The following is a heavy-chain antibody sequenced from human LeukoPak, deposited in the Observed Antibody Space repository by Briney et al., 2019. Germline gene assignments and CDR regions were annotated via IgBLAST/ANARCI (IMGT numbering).Heavy chain of an antibody. Sequence: ASVKVSCKASGYIFTGYYMHWVRQAPGQGLEWMGRINPNSGGTNYAQKFQGRVTMTRDTSISTAYMELSRLRSDDTAVYYCARVRQVAGVAFYFDYWGQGTLVTVSS. J-gene: IGHJ4*02. V-gene: IGHV1-2*06. CDR3: ARVRQVAGVAFYFDY. D-gene: IGHD6-19*01. CDR2: INPNSGGT. CDR1: GYIFTGYY.